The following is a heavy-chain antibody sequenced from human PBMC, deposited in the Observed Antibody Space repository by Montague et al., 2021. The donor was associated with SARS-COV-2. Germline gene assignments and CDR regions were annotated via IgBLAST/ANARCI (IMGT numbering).Heavy chain of an antibody. CDR1: GGSIGSSSYY. CDR3: ARGGYYDYAFDI. CDR2: LYYTGST. Sequence: SETLSLTCTVSGGSIGSSSYYWGWIRQPPGKGLEWIGSLYYTGSTYYNPSLKSRVTISVDTSKNQFSLKLSSVTAAGTAVYYCARGGYYDYAFDIWGQGTMVTVSS. J-gene: IGHJ3*02. V-gene: IGHV4-39*07. D-gene: IGHD3-22*01.